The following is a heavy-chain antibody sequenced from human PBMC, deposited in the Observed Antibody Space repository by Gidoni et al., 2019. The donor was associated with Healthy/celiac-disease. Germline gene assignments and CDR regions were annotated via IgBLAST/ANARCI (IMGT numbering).Heavy chain of an antibody. Sequence: EVQLLESGGGLVQPGGSLRLSCAASGLTFRSYAISWVRQAPGKGLEWVSAISGSGGSTYYADSGKGRFTISRDNSKNTLYLQMNSLRAEDTAVYYCAKSVGYSGYDSIYYYYGMDVWGQGTTVTVSS. CDR2: ISGSGGST. V-gene: IGHV3-23*01. CDR3: AKSVGYSGYDSIYYYYGMDV. CDR1: GLTFRSYA. D-gene: IGHD5-12*01. J-gene: IGHJ6*02.